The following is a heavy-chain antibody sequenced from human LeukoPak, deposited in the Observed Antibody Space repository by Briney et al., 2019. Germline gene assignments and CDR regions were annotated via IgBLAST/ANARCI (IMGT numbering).Heavy chain of an antibody. CDR1: GGSISSSSYY. D-gene: IGHD2-2*01. Sequence: SETLSLTCTVSGGSISSSSYYWGWIRQPPGKGLEWIGEINHSGSTNYNPSLKSRVTISVDTSKNQFSLKLSSVTAADTAVYYCARGLTNVDAFDIWGQGTMVTVSS. J-gene: IGHJ3*02. CDR2: INHSGST. CDR3: ARGLTNVDAFDI. V-gene: IGHV4-39*07.